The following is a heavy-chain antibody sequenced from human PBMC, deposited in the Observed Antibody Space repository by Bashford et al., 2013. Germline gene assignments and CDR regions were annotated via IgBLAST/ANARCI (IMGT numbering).Heavy chain of an antibody. CDR2: ISGSSTNT. CDR1: GFTFSDHY. V-gene: IGHV3-11*03. J-gene: IGHJ6*02. CDR3: ARGGSGTELLLFGGVIVPDYYYYYGMDV. D-gene: IGHD3-16*02. Sequence: GSLRLSCVGSGFTFSDHYMTWIRQTPGKGLEWISHISGSSTNTKYADSVKDRFTMSRDNAKNSLYLQINSLRADDTAVYYCARGGSGTELLLFGGVIVPDYYYYYGMDVWGQGTTVTVSS.